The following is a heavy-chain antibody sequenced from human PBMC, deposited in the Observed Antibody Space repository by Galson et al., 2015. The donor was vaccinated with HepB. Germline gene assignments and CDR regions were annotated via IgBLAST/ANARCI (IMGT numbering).Heavy chain of an antibody. D-gene: IGHD3-10*01. V-gene: IGHV1-8*01. Sequence: SVKVSCKASGYTFTSYDINWVRQATGQGLEWMGWMNPNSGNTGYAQKFQGRVTMTRNTSISTAYMELSSLRSEDTAVYYCARAEGFRELLSSWFDPWGQGTLVTVSS. CDR2: MNPNSGNT. CDR3: ARAEGFRELLSSWFDP. J-gene: IGHJ5*02. CDR1: GYTFTSYD.